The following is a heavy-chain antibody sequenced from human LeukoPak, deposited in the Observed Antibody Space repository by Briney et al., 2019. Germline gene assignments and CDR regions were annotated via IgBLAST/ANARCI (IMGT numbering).Heavy chain of an antibody. V-gene: IGHV1-46*01. CDR1: GYTFTSYY. D-gene: IGHD3-3*01. Sequence: ASVKVSCKASGYTFTSYYMHWVGQAPGQGLEWMGIINPSGGSTSYAQKFQGRVTMTRDTSTSTVYMELSSLRSEDTAVYYCGAGITIFGVVTTNDAFDIWGQGTMVTVSS. CDR3: GAGITIFGVVTTNDAFDI. CDR2: INPSGGST. J-gene: IGHJ3*02.